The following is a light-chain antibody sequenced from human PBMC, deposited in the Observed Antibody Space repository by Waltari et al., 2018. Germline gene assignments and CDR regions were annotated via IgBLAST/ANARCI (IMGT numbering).Light chain of an antibody. CDR2: AAS. V-gene: IGKV1-39*01. CDR1: QDIGSY. J-gene: IGKJ2*01. Sequence: DIQMTQSPLSLYLSVGERVAINCRPSQDIGSYLNWYQQKPGKAPKLLVYAASTVESGVPSRFIGGGSGTDFTLTITSLQPEDIATYYCQQSYNTPYTFGQGTKVEI. CDR3: QQSYNTPYT.